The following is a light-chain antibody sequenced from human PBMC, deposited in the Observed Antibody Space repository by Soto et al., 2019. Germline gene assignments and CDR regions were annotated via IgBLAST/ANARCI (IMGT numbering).Light chain of an antibody. J-gene: IGLJ3*02. CDR1: SGDVGGYNY. CDR2: DVF. Sequence: QSALTQSPSASGSPGQSVTISCTGSSGDVGGYNYVSWYQQRPGKAPRLVIYDVFKRPSGVPDRFSGSKSGNTASLTVSRLDAEDEADYYCLSYAGSNPWLFGGGTKLTVL. V-gene: IGLV2-8*01. CDR3: LSYAGSNPWL.